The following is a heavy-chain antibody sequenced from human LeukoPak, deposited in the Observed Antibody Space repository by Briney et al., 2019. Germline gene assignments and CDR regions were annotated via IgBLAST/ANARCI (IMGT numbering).Heavy chain of an antibody. D-gene: IGHD3-9*01. J-gene: IGHJ4*02. V-gene: IGHV3-30*04. CDR1: GFTFSSYA. Sequence: GGSLRLSCAASGFTFSSYAMHWVRQAPGKGLEWVAVISYDGSNKYYADSVKGRYTISRDNSKNTLYLQMNSLRAKDTAVYYCARDISVPGGLRYFDWSLPGGYWGQGTLVTVSS. CDR3: ARDISVPGGLRYFDWSLPGGY. CDR2: ISYDGSNK.